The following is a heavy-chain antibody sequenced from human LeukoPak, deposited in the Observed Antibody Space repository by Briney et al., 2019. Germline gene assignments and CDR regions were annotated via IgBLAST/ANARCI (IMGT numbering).Heavy chain of an antibody. Sequence: PSETLSLTCTVSGGSISSYYWSWIRQPPGKGLEWIGYIYYSGSTNYNPSLKSRVTISVDTSKNQFSLKLSSVTAADTAVYYCARVGKTGYSNYGIDYWGQGTLVTVSS. J-gene: IGHJ4*02. CDR2: IYYSGST. CDR3: ARVGKTGYSNYGIDY. V-gene: IGHV4-59*01. D-gene: IGHD4-11*01. CDR1: GGSISSYY.